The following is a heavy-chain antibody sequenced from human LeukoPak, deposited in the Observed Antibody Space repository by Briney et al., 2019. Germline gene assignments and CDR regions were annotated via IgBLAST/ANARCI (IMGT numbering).Heavy chain of an antibody. CDR1: GGSISSYY. CDR2: IYYSEST. V-gene: IGHV4-59*08. Sequence: KTSETLSLTCTVSGGSISSYYWSWIRQPPGKGLEWIGFIYYSESTNYSPSLKSRVTISVDTSKNQFSLKLTSVTAADTAVYYCARHGNGAFDIWGQGTMVTVSS. D-gene: IGHD1-1*01. CDR3: ARHGNGAFDI. J-gene: IGHJ3*02.